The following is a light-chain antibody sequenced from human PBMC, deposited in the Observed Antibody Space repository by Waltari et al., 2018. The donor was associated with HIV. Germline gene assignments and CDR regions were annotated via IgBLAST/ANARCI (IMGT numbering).Light chain of an antibody. V-gene: IGLV6-57*01. CDR1: SGSIASNF. J-gene: IGLJ3*02. Sequence: NFMLAQPHSVSGSPGKTVTMSCTRSSGSIASNFVQWYRQRPDSSPTIVIYEDNQRPSGFPGRFSGSIDSSSNSASLTISGLKTEDEADYYCQSYDSSNQWVFGGGTKLTVL. CDR3: QSYDSSNQWV. CDR2: EDN.